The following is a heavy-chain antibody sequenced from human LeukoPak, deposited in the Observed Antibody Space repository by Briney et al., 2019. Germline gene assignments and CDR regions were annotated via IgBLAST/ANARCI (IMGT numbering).Heavy chain of an antibody. J-gene: IGHJ5*02. CDR2: IYPDDSDT. CDR3: ARQRGASGIVNWFDP. Sequence: RGESLKISCEAFGYTFTNYWIGGVRQIPGKGLEWRGVIYPDDSDTRYSPSFQGQVAISADRSIRTAYLKWNSLKASDTGMYYCARQRGASGIVNWFDPWGQGTLVTVSS. CDR1: GYTFTNYW. V-gene: IGHV5-51*01. D-gene: IGHD3-10*01.